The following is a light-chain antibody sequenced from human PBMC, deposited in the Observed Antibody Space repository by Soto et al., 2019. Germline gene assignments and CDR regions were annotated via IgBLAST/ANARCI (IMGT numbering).Light chain of an antibody. CDR1: NIGSES. CDR3: QSYDSSLSGFYV. J-gene: IGLJ1*01. CDR2: DDS. Sequence: SYELTQPPSVSVAPGQPARITCGGNNIGSESVHWYQQKPGQAPVVVVYDDSDRPSGIPERFSGSKSGTSASLAITGLQAEDEADYYCQSYDSSLSGFYVFGTGTKVTVL. V-gene: IGLV3-21*02.